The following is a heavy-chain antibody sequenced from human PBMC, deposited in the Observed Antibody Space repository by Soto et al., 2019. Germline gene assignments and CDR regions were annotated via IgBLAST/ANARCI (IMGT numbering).Heavy chain of an antibody. V-gene: IGHV1-3*01. CDR3: AREGAHYAPFDL. J-gene: IGHJ4*02. D-gene: IGHD3-16*01. CDR2: INVGNGNT. Sequence: QAQLVQSGAEAKKPGASVKVSCKASGYTFTDYALHWVRHAPGQRLERMGWINVGNGNTGYSRKYQGRVTNGRDMSATTAYIEVTSLTSEDTAIYYCAREGAHYAPFDLWGQGTLVTVSS. CDR1: GYTFTDYA.